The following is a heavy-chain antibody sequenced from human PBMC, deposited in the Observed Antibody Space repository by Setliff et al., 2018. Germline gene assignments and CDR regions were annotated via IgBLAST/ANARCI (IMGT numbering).Heavy chain of an antibody. CDR3: ARLALTGYDSSGYYYALEYYYYMDV. D-gene: IGHD3-22*01. CDR2: IWYDGSNK. J-gene: IGHJ6*03. V-gene: IGHV3-33*01. Sequence: GGSLRLSCAASGFTFGSYGMYWVRQAPGKGLEWVALIWYDGSNKYYADSVKGRFTISRDNANQSLYLQMNSLRAEDTAVYYCARLALTGYDSSGYYYALEYYYYMDVWGKGTTVTVSS. CDR1: GFTFGSYG.